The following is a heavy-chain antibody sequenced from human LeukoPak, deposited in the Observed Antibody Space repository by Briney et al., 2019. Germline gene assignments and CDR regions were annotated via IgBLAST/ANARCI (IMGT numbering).Heavy chain of an antibody. J-gene: IGHJ6*03. CDR1: GGTFSSYA. CDR3: ARGKLRFLEWFPSYYYYYMDV. D-gene: IGHD3-3*01. V-gene: IGHV1-69*13. CDR2: IIPIFGTA. Sequence: ASVKVSCKASGGTFSSYAISWVRQAPGQGLEWMGGIIPIFGTANYAQKFQGRVTITADESTSTAYMELSSPRSEDTAVYYCARGKLRFLEWFPSYYYYYMDVWGKGTTVTVSS.